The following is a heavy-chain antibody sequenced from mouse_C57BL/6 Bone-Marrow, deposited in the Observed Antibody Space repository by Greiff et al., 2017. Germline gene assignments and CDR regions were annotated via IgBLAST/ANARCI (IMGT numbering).Heavy chain of an antibody. CDR1: GYTFTSYW. CDR3: ARGDRYFDV. CDR2: IDPSDSYT. V-gene: IGHV1-69*01. Sequence: QVQLQQSGAELVMPGASVKLSCKASGYTFTSYWMHWVKQRPGQGLEWIGEIDPSDSYTNYNQKFKGKSTLTVDKSSSTAYMQLSSLTSEDSAVYYCARGDRYFDVWGTGTTVTVSS. J-gene: IGHJ1*03.